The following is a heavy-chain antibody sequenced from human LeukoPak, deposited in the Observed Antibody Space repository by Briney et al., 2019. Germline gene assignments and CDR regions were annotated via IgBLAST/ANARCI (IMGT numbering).Heavy chain of an antibody. Sequence: SETLSLTCTVSGVSITNYYWAWIRQPAGKGLEWIGRMYISGSTNYNPSLKSRVSISIDKANNQFSLKLRSVTAADTAVYYCARDYLVGAPLDSWGQGTLVTVSS. J-gene: IGHJ4*02. V-gene: IGHV4-4*07. CDR3: ARDYLVGAPLDS. D-gene: IGHD1-26*01. CDR2: MYISGST. CDR1: GVSITNYY.